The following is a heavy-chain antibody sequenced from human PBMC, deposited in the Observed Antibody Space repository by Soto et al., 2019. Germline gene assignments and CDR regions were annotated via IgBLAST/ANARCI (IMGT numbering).Heavy chain of an antibody. CDR1: GVYITSGAYY. V-gene: IGHV4-31*03. Sequence: SETLSLTCTLSGVYITSGAYYWTWVRQHPGKGLEWIGYIYYNGNTYFSRSLKSRLTISIDTSKNQFSLKLSSVTAADTAMYYCARARLRAVYAFDVWGQGTMVTVSS. CDR3: ARARLRAVYAFDV. D-gene: IGHD4-17*01. J-gene: IGHJ3*01. CDR2: IYYNGNT.